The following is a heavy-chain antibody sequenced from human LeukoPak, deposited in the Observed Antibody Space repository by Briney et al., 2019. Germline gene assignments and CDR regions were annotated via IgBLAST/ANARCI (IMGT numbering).Heavy chain of an antibody. Sequence: GGSLRLSCAASGFTFSSSWMHWVRQAPGKGLVWVSRIYSDGRTTDYADSVRGRFTISRDNAKNMLYLQMSGLNAEDTAVYYCVRETFIAMVGSHALDIWGQGTMVTVSS. J-gene: IGHJ3*02. CDR1: GFTFSSSW. D-gene: IGHD6-19*01. V-gene: IGHV3-74*01. CDR3: VRETFIAMVGSHALDI. CDR2: IYSDGRTT.